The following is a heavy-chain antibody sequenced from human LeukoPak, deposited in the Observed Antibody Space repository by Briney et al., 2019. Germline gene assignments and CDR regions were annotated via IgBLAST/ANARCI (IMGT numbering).Heavy chain of an antibody. Sequence: SETLSLTCTVSGGSISSYYWSWIRQPPGKGLEWIGYIYYSGSTNYNPSLKSRVTISVDTSKNQFSLKLSSVTAADTAVYYCARDLIAAAFDYWGQGTLVTVSS. CDR1: GGSISSYY. CDR2: IYYSGST. D-gene: IGHD6-13*01. J-gene: IGHJ4*02. CDR3: ARDLIAAAFDY. V-gene: IGHV4-59*12.